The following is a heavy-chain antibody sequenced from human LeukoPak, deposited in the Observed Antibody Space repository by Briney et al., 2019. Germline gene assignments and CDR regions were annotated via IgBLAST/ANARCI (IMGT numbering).Heavy chain of an antibody. CDR1: GFTFSSYA. CDR3: ARDRAVGATIWFDP. Sequence: PGGSLRLSCAGSGFTFSSYAMSWVRQAPGKGLEWVSSISSSSSYIYYADSVKGRFTISRDNAKNSLYLQMNSLRAEDTAVYYCARDRAVGATIWFDPWGQGTLVTVSS. CDR2: ISSSSSYI. J-gene: IGHJ5*02. V-gene: IGHV3-21*01. D-gene: IGHD1-26*01.